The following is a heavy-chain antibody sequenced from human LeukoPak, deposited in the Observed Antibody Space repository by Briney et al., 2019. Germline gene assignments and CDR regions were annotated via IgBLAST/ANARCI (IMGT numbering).Heavy chain of an antibody. Sequence: PGGSLRLSCAAYGFIFSRYWMSWVRQAPGKGLEWVANIKEDGSEKYYVDSVKGRFTISRDNSKNTLYLQMNSLRAEDTAVYYCAKITYCSGGTCYRSNSGFDYWGQGTLVTVSS. J-gene: IGHJ4*02. V-gene: IGHV3-7*02. CDR3: AKITYCSGGTCYRSNSGFDY. CDR1: GFIFSRYW. CDR2: IKEDGSEK. D-gene: IGHD2-15*01.